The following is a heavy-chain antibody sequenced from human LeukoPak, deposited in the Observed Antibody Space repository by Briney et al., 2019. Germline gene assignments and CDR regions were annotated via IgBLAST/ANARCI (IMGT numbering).Heavy chain of an antibody. D-gene: IGHD2-2*01. CDR2: INPNSGGT. CDR1: GYTFTGYY. Sequence: ASVKVSCKASGYTFTGYYMHWVRQAPGQGLEWMGWINPNSGGTNYAQKFQGRVTMTRDTSISTAYMELSRLRSDDTAVYYCARDSAYCTTTNCFHPFDSWGQGTLVTVSS. CDR3: ARDSAYCTTTNCFHPFDS. J-gene: IGHJ4*02. V-gene: IGHV1-2*02.